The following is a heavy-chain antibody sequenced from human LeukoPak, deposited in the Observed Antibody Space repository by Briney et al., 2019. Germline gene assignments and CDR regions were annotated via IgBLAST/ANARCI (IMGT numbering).Heavy chain of an antibody. CDR3: AKDDGIIGITGTTPDY. V-gene: IGHV3-33*06. CDR2: IWYDGSNK. J-gene: IGHJ4*02. CDR1: GSTFSSYG. Sequence: PGRSLRLSCAASGSTFSSYGMHWVRQAPGKGLEWVAVIWYDGSNKYYADSVKGRFTISRDNSKNTLYLQMNSLRAEDTAVYYCAKDDGIIGITGTTPDYWGQGTLVTVSS. D-gene: IGHD1-7*01.